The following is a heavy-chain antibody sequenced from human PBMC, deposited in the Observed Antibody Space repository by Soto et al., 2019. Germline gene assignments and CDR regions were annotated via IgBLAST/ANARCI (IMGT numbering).Heavy chain of an antibody. V-gene: IGHV1-8*01. CDR1: GYTFTSYD. CDR3: ARIYYGAWSYSGGMDV. D-gene: IGHD3-10*01. Sequence: QVQLVQSGAEVKKPGASVKVSCKASGYTFTSYDINWVRQATGQGLAWMGWMTPNSGHTGYAQKFQGRVTMTRNTSISTAYIELSSLRSEDKAVHYCARIYYGAWSYSGGMDVWGQGTTVTVSS. CDR2: MTPNSGHT. J-gene: IGHJ6*02.